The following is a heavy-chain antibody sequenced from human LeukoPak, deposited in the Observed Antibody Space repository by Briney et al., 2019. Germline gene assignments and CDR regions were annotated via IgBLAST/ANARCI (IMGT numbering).Heavy chain of an antibody. Sequence: SETLSLTCTVSGGSIRSYYWSWIRQPPGKGLEWIGYIYYSGSTNYNPSLKSRVTISVDTSKNQFSLKLSSVTAADTAVYYCARGRGRYDFWSGYYTGIFDYWGQGTLVTVSS. CDR1: GGSIRSYY. J-gene: IGHJ4*02. CDR2: IYYSGST. D-gene: IGHD3-3*01. CDR3: ARGRGRYDFWSGYYTGIFDY. V-gene: IGHV4-59*01.